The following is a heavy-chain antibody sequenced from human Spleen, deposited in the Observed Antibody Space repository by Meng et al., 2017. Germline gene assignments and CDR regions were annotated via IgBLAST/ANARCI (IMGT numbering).Heavy chain of an antibody. CDR2: IYYSGST. V-gene: IGHV4-31*03. J-gene: IGHJ4*01. CDR3: ARVEGYYDSSGYYRY. CDR1: GGSISSGDYY. Sequence: QVQLQESGPGQLKPSQTLSLTCTVSGGSISSGDYYWSWIRQHSGKGLEWIGYIYYSGSTYYNPSLKSRVTISVDTSKNQFSLKLRSVTAADTAVYYCARVEGYYDSSGYYRYWGHGTLVTVSS. D-gene: IGHD3-22*01.